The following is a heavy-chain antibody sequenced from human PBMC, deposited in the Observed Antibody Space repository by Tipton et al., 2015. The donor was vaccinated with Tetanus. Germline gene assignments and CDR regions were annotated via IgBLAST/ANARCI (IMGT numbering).Heavy chain of an antibody. D-gene: IGHD3-3*01. CDR2: IYYSGST. Sequence: TLSLTCTVSGASINDSPYFWNWFRQLPGKGLEWIGYIYYSGSTFYNPSLKSRLTMSVDTSKNQFSLKLTSVTAADTAVYFCARANFDFSKKGPFDSWGQGILVIVSA. V-gene: IGHV4-31*03. CDR1: GASINDSPYF. J-gene: IGHJ4*02. CDR3: ARANFDFSKKGPFDS.